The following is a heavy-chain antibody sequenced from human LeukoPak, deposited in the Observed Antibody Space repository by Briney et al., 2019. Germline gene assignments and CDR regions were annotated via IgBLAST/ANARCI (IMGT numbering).Heavy chain of an antibody. V-gene: IGHV3-23*01. CDR2: IGKSGTTT. D-gene: IGHD3-10*01. CDR3: AKFMDGISVVRSRYMDV. CDR1: GFIFSSYG. J-gene: IGHJ6*03. Sequence: PGGSLRLSCVASGFIFSSYGMSWVRQAPGKGLEWVSCIGKSGTTTYYADSVKGRFTISRDNSKNTLYLQMNSLRAEDTAVYYCAKFMDGISVVRSRYMDVWGKGTTVTISS.